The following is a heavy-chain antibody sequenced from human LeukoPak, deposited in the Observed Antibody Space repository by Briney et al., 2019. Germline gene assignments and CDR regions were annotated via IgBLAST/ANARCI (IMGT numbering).Heavy chain of an antibody. CDR3: ARQELSYGSGSHFDY. CDR2: ISYSGST. V-gene: IGHV4-59*08. Sequence: SETLSLTCTVSGGSFSTYYWTWIRQPPGKGLEWIGSISYSGSTNYSPSLEGRVTMSVDTSKNQFSLKLRAVTAADTAVYFCARQELSYGSGSHFDYWGQGILVTVSS. CDR1: GGSFSTYY. D-gene: IGHD3-10*01. J-gene: IGHJ4*02.